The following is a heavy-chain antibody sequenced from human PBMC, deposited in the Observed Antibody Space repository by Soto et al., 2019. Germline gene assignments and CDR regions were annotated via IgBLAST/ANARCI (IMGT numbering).Heavy chain of an antibody. Sequence: ASVKVACKASGYTFTSSYMHWVRQAPGQGLEWMGIINPNSGGTNYAQKLQGRVTMTRDTSISTAYMELSRLTSDDTAVYYCARDRYDIFTGYFHSETPAGPYGMDVWGQGTTVTVSS. CDR3: ARDRYDIFTGYFHSETPAGPYGMDV. CDR2: INPNSGGT. D-gene: IGHD3-9*01. J-gene: IGHJ6*02. V-gene: IGHV1-2*02. CDR1: GYTFTSSY.